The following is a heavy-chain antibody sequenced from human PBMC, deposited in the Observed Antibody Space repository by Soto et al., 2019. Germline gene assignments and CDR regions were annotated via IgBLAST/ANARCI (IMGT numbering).Heavy chain of an antibody. CDR2: INPNSGGT. Sequence: QVQLVQSGAEVKKPGASVKVSCKASGYTFTGYYMHWVRQAPGQGLEWMGWINPNSGGTNYAQKFQGRVTITADESTSTAYMELSSLRSEDTAVYYCALERSWYTKELGYWGQGTLVTVSS. D-gene: IGHD6-13*01. CDR3: ALERSWYTKELGY. CDR1: GYTFTGYY. J-gene: IGHJ4*02. V-gene: IGHV1-2*02.